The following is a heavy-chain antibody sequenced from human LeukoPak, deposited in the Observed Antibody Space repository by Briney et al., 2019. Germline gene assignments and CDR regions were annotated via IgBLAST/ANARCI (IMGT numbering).Heavy chain of an antibody. CDR2: IYTSGST. V-gene: IGHV4-61*02. CDR3: ASDYYYYGSGSQDATYYFDY. D-gene: IGHD3-10*01. J-gene: IGHJ4*02. CDR1: GGSISSGSYY. Sequence: PSETLSLTCTVSGGSISSGSYYWSWIRQPAGKGLEWIGRIYTSGSTNYNPSLKSRVTISVDTSKNQFSLKLSSVTAADTAVYYCASDYYYYGSGSQDATYYFDYWGQGTLVTVSS.